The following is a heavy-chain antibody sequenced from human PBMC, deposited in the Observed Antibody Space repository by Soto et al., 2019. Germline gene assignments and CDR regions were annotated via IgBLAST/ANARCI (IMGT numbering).Heavy chain of an antibody. J-gene: IGHJ4*01. D-gene: IGHD3-10*01. CDR2: IKSRALGGTT. Sequence: EVQLVESGGGLVEPGGSLRLSCAGSGFPFSNAWINWVRHVPGKGLEWVGRIKSRALGGTTDFAAPVRGRFAITRDDSRNMAYIQINSLHTEDTAVYYCTTDSYSSMVEVRFDYWGHGSLVTVSS. CDR1: GFPFSNAW. CDR3: TTDSYSSMVEVRFDY. V-gene: IGHV3-15*07.